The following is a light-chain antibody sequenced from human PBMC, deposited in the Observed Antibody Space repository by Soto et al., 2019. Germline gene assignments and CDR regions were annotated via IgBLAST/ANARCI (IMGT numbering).Light chain of an antibody. CDR1: HTISSSF. V-gene: IGKV3-20*01. CDR2: GAS. J-gene: IGKJ1*01. Sequence: EIVLTQSPGILSLSPGERATLSCRASHTISSSFVGWYQQKPGQAPRLLIYGASSRATGIPDRFSGSGSGPVFTRAISRLEDEDSAVHYCEHYGRSLTFGQGTKLGIK. CDR3: EHYGRSLT.